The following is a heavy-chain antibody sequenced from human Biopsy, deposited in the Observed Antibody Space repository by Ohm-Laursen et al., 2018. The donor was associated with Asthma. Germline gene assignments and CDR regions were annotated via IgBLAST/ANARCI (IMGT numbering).Heavy chain of an antibody. CDR2: ISAYSGNT. J-gene: IGHJ4*02. V-gene: IGHV1-18*04. D-gene: IGHD3-16*01. CDR3: AGDEPGGAPSDY. CDR1: GYTFTSYG. Sequence: SVKVSCNASGYTFTSYGISWVRQAPGQGLEWMGWISAYSGNTNYAQKLQGRVTMTTDTSTSTAYMELRSLRSDGTAVYYCAGDEPGGAPSDYWGQGTRVPAS.